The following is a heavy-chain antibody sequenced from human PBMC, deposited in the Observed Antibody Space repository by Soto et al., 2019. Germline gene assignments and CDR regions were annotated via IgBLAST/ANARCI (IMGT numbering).Heavy chain of an antibody. D-gene: IGHD2-2*01. Sequence: PSETLSLTCAVYGGSFSGYYWSWIRQPPGKGLEWIGEINHSGSTNYNPSLKSRVTISVDTSKNQLSLKLSSVTAADTAVYYCARRLGYCSSTSCAPHHYYYYYVDVWGKATTVTVSS. CDR2: INHSGST. CDR1: GGSFSGYY. J-gene: IGHJ6*03. CDR3: ARRLGYCSSTSCAPHHYYYYYVDV. V-gene: IGHV4-34*01.